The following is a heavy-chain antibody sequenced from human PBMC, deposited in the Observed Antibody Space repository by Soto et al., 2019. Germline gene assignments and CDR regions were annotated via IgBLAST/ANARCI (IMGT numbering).Heavy chain of an antibody. CDR1: GGSVSSYY. J-gene: IGHJ5*02. CDR3: ARGQRFSDWFDP. D-gene: IGHD3-3*01. V-gene: IGHV4-4*07. Sequence: SETLSLTCTVSGGSVSSYYWTWIRQPAGKGLEWIGRVYSSGGTHYNPSLKSRVTISLDTSKNQFSLRLLSVTDADTAVYYCARGQRFSDWFDPWGQGTLVTVSS. CDR2: VYSSGGT.